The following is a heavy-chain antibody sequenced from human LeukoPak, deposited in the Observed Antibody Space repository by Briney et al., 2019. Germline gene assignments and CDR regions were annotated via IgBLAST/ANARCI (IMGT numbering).Heavy chain of an antibody. CDR2: ISGSGGST. D-gene: IGHD5-24*01. CDR1: GFTFSSYA. Sequence: GGSLRLSCAASGFTFSSYAMSWVRQAPGKGLEWVSAISGSGGSTYYADSVKGRFTISRDNSKNTLYLQMNSLRAEDTAVYYCTKDRRDGYRAFDYWGRGTLVTVSS. J-gene: IGHJ4*02. CDR3: TKDRRDGYRAFDY. V-gene: IGHV3-23*01.